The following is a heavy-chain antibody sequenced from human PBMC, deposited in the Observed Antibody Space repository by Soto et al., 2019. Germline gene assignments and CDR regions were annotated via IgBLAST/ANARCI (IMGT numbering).Heavy chain of an antibody. CDR1: GGTFSSYT. J-gene: IGHJ2*01. CDR3: ARGVHDYGDQENWYFDL. D-gene: IGHD4-17*01. V-gene: IGHV1-69*02. Sequence: ASVKVSCKASGGTFSSYTISWVRQAPGQGLEWMGRIIPILGIANYAQKFQGRVTITADKSTSTAYMELSSLRSEDTAVYYCARGVHDYGDQENWYFDLWGRGTLVTVSS. CDR2: IIPILGIA.